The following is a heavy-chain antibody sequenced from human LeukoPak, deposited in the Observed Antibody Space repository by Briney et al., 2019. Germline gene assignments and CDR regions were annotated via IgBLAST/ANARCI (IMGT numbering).Heavy chain of an antibody. D-gene: IGHD3-22*01. CDR2: LYSSGST. V-gene: IGHV4-30-4*08. Sequence: SQTLSLTCTVSGGSISSGSYWWRWIRQHPEKGLEWIGYLYSSGSTNYNPSLKSRVTISVDTSKNQFSLKLSSVTAADTAVYYCARQREYYESSGYYSFDYWGRGTLVTVSS. CDR1: GGSISSGSYW. J-gene: IGHJ4*02. CDR3: ARQREYYESSGYYSFDY.